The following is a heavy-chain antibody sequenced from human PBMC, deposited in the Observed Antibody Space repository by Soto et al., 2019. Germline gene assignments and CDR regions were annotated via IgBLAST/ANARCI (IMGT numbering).Heavy chain of an antibody. CDR2: INSDGSST. CDR3: ARDTPRLWNFWSGYYVSDYYYYGMDV. J-gene: IGHJ6*02. CDR1: GFTFSSYW. D-gene: IGHD3-3*01. Sequence: PGGSLRLSCAASGFTFSSYWMHWGRQAPGKGLVWVSRINSDGSSTSYADSVKGRFTISRDNAKNTLYLQMNSLRAEDTAVYYCARDTPRLWNFWSGYYVSDYYYYGMDVWGQGTTVTVSS. V-gene: IGHV3-74*01.